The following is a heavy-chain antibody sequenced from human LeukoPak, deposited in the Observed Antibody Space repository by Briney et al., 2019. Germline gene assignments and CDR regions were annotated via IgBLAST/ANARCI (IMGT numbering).Heavy chain of an antibody. Sequence: SETLSLTCTVSGGSISSSSYHWGWIRQPPGKGLEWIGSIYYSGSTYYNPSLKSRVTVSIDTSKKQFSLRLSSVTAADTAVYYCARVHNDILTDDSLGDKFDYWGQGTLVTVSS. CDR2: IYYSGST. D-gene: IGHD3-9*01. J-gene: IGHJ4*02. CDR1: GGSISSSSYH. V-gene: IGHV4-39*07. CDR3: ARVHNDILTDDSLGDKFDY.